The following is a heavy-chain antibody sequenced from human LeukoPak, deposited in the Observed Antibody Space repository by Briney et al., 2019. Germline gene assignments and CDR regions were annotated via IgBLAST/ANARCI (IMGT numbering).Heavy chain of an antibody. CDR2: IYYTGLS. J-gene: IGHJ4*02. D-gene: IGHD5-18*01. CDR3: ARRDPLQLWSTNLDY. V-gene: IGHV4-39*07. Sequence: SSETLSLTCSVSGGSISSTSYFWGWIRQPPGKGLEWIGTIYYTGLSYYNPSLKSRVTILIDTSKNQFSLKLSSVTAADTAVYYCARRDPLQLWSTNLDYWGQGTLVTVSS. CDR1: GGSISSTSYF.